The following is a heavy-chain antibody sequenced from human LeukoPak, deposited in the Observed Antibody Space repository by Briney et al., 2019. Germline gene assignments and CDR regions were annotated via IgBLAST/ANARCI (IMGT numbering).Heavy chain of an antibody. CDR3: ARGAYSSSWGLFDY. V-gene: IGHV1-2*02. J-gene: IGHJ4*02. D-gene: IGHD6-13*01. CDR2: INPNSGGT. CDR1: GYSFTDYY. Sequence: ASVKVSCKASGYSFTDYYMHWVRQAPGQGLEWMGWINPNSGGTNYAQKFQGRVTMTRDTSISTAYMELSRLRSDDTAVYYCARGAYSSSWGLFDYWGQGTLVTVSS.